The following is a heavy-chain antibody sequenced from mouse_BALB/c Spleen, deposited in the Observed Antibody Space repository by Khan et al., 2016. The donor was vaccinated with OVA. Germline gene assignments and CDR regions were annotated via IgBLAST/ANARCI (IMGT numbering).Heavy chain of an antibody. CDR2: IWAGGST. CDR1: GFSLTSYG. CDR3: ARDYGSSFEYFDV. V-gene: IGHV2-9*02. Sequence: QVQLKESGPGLVAPSQSLSITCTVSGFSLTSYGVHWVRQPPRKGLEWLGLIWAGGSTNYNSALMSRLTINKDNSKSQVFLKMNSLQTDDTAMYYCARDYGSSFEYFDVWGAGTTVTVSS. J-gene: IGHJ1*01. D-gene: IGHD1-1*01.